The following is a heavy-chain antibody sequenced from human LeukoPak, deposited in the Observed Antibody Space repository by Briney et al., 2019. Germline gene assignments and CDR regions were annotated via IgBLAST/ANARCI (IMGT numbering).Heavy chain of an antibody. J-gene: IGHJ6*03. CDR3: ARDPKLLDRYYCYYYYMDV. CDR2: INPNSGGT. Sequence: GASVKVSCKASGYTFTGYYMHWVRQAPGQGLEWMGWINPNSGGTNYAQKFQGRVTMTRDTSISTAYMELSRLRSDDTAVYYCARDPKLLDRYYCYYYYMDVWGKGTMVTVSS. V-gene: IGHV1-2*02. CDR1: GYTFTGYY. D-gene: IGHD2-2*02.